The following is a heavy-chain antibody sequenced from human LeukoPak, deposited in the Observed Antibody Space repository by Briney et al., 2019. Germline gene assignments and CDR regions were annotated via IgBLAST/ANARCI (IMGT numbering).Heavy chain of an antibody. CDR1: GGSFCGYY. V-gene: IGHV4-34*01. J-gene: IGHJ5*02. D-gene: IGHD2-2*01. Sequence: SETLSLTCAVYGGSFCGYYWSWIRQPPGKGLEWIGEINHSGSTNYNPSLKSRVTISVDTSKNQFSLKLSSVTAADTAVYYCARESNSTSSNWFDPWGQGTLVTVSS. CDR3: ARESNSTSSNWFDP. CDR2: INHSGST.